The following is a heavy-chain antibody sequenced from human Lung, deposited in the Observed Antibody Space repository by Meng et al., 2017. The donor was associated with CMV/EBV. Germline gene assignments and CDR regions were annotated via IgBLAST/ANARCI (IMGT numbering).Heavy chain of an antibody. Sequence: SVXVSCKASGYTFTGYYMHWLRQAPGQGLEWMGWINPNSGGTNYAQKFQGRVTMTRDTSISTAFMELSRLRSDDAAVYYCASDQGGGAFDIWGQGTMVTVAS. CDR3: ASDQGGGAFDI. CDR1: GYTFTGYY. CDR2: INPNSGGT. V-gene: IGHV1-2*02. J-gene: IGHJ3*02. D-gene: IGHD3-16*01.